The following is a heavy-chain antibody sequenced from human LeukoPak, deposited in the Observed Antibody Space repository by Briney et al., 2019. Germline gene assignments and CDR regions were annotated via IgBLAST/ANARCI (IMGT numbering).Heavy chain of an antibody. Sequence: PGGSLRLSCAASGFTFSSYAMHWVRQAPGKGLEYVSAISSNGGSTYYANSVKGRFTISRDNSKNTLYLQMGSLRAEDMAVYYRAREMDGTAYDFWSGYCAFDYWGQGTLVTVSS. CDR1: GFTFSSYA. D-gene: IGHD3-3*01. V-gene: IGHV3-64*01. CDR2: ISSNGGST. J-gene: IGHJ4*02. CDR3: AREMDGTAYDFWSGYCAFDY.